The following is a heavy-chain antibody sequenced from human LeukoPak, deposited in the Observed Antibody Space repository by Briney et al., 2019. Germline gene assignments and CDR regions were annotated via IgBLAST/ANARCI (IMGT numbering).Heavy chain of an antibody. CDR3: ARGLILRP. D-gene: IGHD3-16*01. CDR2: INHSGST. Sequence: PSETLSLTCAVYGGSFSGYYWSWIRQPPGKGLEWIGEINHSGSTNYNPSLKSRVTISVDTSKNQFSLKLSSVTAADTAVYYCARGLILRPWGQGTLVTVSS. CDR1: GGSFSGYY. V-gene: IGHV4-34*01. J-gene: IGHJ5*02.